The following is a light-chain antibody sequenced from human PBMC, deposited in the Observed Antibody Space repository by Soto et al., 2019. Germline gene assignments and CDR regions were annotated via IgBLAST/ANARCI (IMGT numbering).Light chain of an antibody. CDR3: QQYNIWPRWT. Sequence: EIVLTQSQATLSVSPGVRATLXYRASQSVKSDLAWYQQRPGQAPRLLIYGASTRATGIPARFSGSGSGTEFTLTISSLQSEDFAVYYCQQYNIWPRWTFGQGTKVDI. CDR1: QSVKSD. CDR2: GAS. V-gene: IGKV3D-15*01. J-gene: IGKJ1*01.